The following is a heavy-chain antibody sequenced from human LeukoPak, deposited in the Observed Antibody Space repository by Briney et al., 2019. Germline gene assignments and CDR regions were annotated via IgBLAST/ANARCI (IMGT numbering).Heavy chain of an antibody. CDR1: GGSISSYY. CDR2: IYYSGST. D-gene: IGHD5-12*01. J-gene: IGHJ4*02. Sequence: SETLSLTCTVSGGSISSYYWSWIRQPPGKGLEWIGYIYYSGSTNHDPSLKSRVTVSVDTSKNQFSLKLSSVTAADTAVYYCARGRLRPLFDYWGQGTLVTVSS. V-gene: IGHV4-59*01. CDR3: ARGRLRPLFDY.